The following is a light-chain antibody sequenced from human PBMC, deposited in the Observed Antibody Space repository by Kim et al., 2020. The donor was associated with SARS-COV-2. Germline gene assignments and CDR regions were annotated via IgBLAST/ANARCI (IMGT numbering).Light chain of an antibody. CDR1: NIESKN. CDR2: RDT. J-gene: IGLJ3*02. V-gene: IGLV3-9*01. CDR3: QVWDRSTL. Sequence: VSVALGQTATITCGGNNIESKNWHWYQQKPGQAPVLVIYRDTSRPSGIPERFSGSNSGNTATLTISRAQAGDEADYYCQVWDRSTLFGGGTQLTVL.